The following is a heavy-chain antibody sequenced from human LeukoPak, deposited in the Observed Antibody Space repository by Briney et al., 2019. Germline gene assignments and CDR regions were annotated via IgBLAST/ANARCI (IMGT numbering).Heavy chain of an antibody. CDR1: GGSISSYY. V-gene: IGHV4-4*07. J-gene: IGHJ5*02. CDR3: ARDSGHKRTTVTTFDP. Sequence: SETLSLTCTVSGGSISSYYWSWIRQPAGKGLEWIGRIYTSGSTNYNPSLKSRVTMSVDTSKNQFSLKLSSVTAADTAVYYCARDSGHKRTTVTTFDPWGQGTLVTVSS. CDR2: IYTSGST. D-gene: IGHD4-17*01.